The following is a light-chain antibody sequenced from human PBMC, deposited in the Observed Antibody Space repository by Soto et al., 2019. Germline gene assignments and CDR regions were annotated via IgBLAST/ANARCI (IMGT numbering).Light chain of an antibody. V-gene: IGLV3-21*04. CDR3: QVWDSKGV. Sequence: SCELTQPPSESVAPGKTARITCGGNNIGSKGVHWYQQKPGQAPVLVIYFDRERPSGIPERFTGSNSGNTATLTISRVEAGDEADYYCQVWDSKGVFGGGTKLTVL. CDR1: NIGSKG. CDR2: FDR. J-gene: IGLJ3*02.